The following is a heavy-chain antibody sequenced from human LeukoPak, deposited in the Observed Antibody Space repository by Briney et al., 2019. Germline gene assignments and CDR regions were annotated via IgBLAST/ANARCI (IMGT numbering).Heavy chain of an antibody. V-gene: IGHV4-34*01. CDR2: INHSGST. CDR3: ARRMPIRNFQH. J-gene: IGHJ1*01. D-gene: IGHD2-2*01. Sequence: PSETLSLTCAVYSRSFSGYYWSWIRQPPGKGLEWIGEINHSGSTNYNPSLKSRVTISVDTSKNQFSLKLSSVTAADTAVYYCARRMPIRNFQHWGQGTLVTVSS. CDR1: SRSFSGYY.